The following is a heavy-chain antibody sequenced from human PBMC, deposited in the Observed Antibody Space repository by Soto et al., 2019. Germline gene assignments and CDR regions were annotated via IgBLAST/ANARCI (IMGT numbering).Heavy chain of an antibody. CDR3: ASSDYGDYEYYYYYMDV. D-gene: IGHD4-17*01. Sequence: GGSLRLSCAASGFTFSSYAMSWVRQAPGKGLEWVSAISGSGGSTYYADSVKGRFTISRDNSKNTLYLQMNSLRAEDTAVYYCASSDYGDYEYYYYYMDVWGKGTTVTVSS. CDR2: ISGSGGST. CDR1: GFTFSSYA. J-gene: IGHJ6*03. V-gene: IGHV3-23*01.